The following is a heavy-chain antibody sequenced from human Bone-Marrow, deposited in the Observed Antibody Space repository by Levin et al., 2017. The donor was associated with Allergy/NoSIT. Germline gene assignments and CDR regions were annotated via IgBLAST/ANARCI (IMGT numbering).Heavy chain of an antibody. CDR3: AKQNGSGTDYYYYGMDV. D-gene: IGHD3-10*01. V-gene: IGHV3-30*18. Sequence: GGSLRLSCAASGFSISIYAMHWVRQAPGKGLEWVAVIGYDGSNIYYADSVKGRFTISRANSKNTLFLQMNSLRAEDTAVYYCAKQNGSGTDYYYYGMDVWGQGTTVTVFS. J-gene: IGHJ6*02. CDR2: IGYDGSNI. CDR1: GFSISIYA.